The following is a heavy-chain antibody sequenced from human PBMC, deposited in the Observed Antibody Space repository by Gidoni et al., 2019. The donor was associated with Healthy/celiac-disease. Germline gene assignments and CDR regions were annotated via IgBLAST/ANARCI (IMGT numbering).Heavy chain of an antibody. CDR2: IYYSGST. V-gene: IGHV4-39*01. CDR1: GGSISSSSYY. Sequence: QLQLQESGPGLVKPSETLSLTCTVSGGSISSSSYYWGWIRQPPGKGLEWIGSIYYSGSTYYNPSLKSRVTISVDTSKNQFSLKLSSVTAADTAVYYCARHGGIAAAESAEYFQHWGQGTLVTVSS. J-gene: IGHJ1*01. CDR3: ARHGGIAAAESAEYFQH. D-gene: IGHD6-13*01.